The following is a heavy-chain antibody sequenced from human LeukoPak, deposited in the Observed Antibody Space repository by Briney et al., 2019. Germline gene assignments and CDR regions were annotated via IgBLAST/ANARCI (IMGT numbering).Heavy chain of an antibody. Sequence: ASVKVSCKAAGYTFTSYYMHWVRQAPGQGLEWMGIINPSGGSTSYAQKFQGRVTMTRDTSTSTVYMELSSLRSEDTAVYYCAREDLDPLSYRYYYYGMDVWGQGTTVTVSS. CDR2: INPSGGST. V-gene: IGHV1-46*01. CDR3: AREDLDPLSYRYYYYGMDV. CDR1: GYTFTSYY. D-gene: IGHD3-16*02. J-gene: IGHJ6*02.